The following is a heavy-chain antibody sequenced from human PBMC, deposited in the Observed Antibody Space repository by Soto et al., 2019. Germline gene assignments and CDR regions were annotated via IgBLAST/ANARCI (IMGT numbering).Heavy chain of an antibody. D-gene: IGHD3-3*01. CDR3: ARDWSAFDI. CDR2: IKQDGSEM. Sequence: GGSLRLSCAASGFTFSSYLMNWVRQAPGKGLEWVANIKQDGSEMYYVDSVKGRFTISRDNAKDSLYLQMNSLRAEDTALYYCARDWSAFDIWGQGTMVTVSS. J-gene: IGHJ3*02. V-gene: IGHV3-7*01. CDR1: GFTFSSYL.